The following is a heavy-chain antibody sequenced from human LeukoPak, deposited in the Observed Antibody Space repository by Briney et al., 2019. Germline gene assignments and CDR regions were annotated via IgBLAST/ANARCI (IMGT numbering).Heavy chain of an antibody. Sequence: GGSLRLSCAASGFTFSSYAMSWVRQAPGKGLEWVSAIYSGGSTYYADSVKGRFTISRDNSKNTLYLQMNSLRAEDTAVYYCARVGYDSSGYYYDAVGDAFDIWGQGTMVTVSS. CDR3: ARVGYDSSGYYYDAVGDAFDI. CDR2: IYSGGST. V-gene: IGHV3-66*01. J-gene: IGHJ3*02. CDR1: GFTFSSYA. D-gene: IGHD3-22*01.